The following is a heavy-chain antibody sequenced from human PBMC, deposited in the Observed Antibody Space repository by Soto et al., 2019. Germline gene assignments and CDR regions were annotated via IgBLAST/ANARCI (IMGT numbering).Heavy chain of an antibody. Sequence: PSETLSLTCAVYGGSFSGYYWSWIRRPPGKGLEWIGEINHSGSTNYNPSLKSRVTISVDTSKNQFSLKLSSVTAADTAVYYCARRARYWRVFATDYWGQGTLVTVSS. D-gene: IGHD3-3*01. CDR2: INHSGST. CDR3: ARRARYWRVFATDY. V-gene: IGHV4-34*01. CDR1: GGSFSGYY. J-gene: IGHJ4*02.